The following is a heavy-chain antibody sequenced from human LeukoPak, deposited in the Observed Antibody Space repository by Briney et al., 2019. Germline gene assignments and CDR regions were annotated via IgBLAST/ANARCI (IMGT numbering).Heavy chain of an antibody. CDR3: ARGVLSYYYDSSGYRTFDY. V-gene: IGHV1-3*01. J-gene: IGHJ4*02. Sequence: GASVKVSCKASGYTFTSYAMHWVRQAPGQRLEWMGWINAGNGNTKYSQKFQGRVTITRDTSASTAYMELSSLRSEDTAVYYCARGVLSYYYDSSGYRTFDYWGQGNLVTVSS. D-gene: IGHD3-22*01. CDR2: INAGNGNT. CDR1: GYTFTSYA.